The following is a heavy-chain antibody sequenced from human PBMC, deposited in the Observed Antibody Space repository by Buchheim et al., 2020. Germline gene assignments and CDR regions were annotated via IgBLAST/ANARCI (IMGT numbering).Heavy chain of an antibody. Sequence: EVQLVESGGGLVQPGGSLRLSCAASGFTFSSYWMHWVRQAPGKGLVWVSRINSDGSGTSYADSVKGRFTISRDNAKNTLYLQMNSLRAEDTAVYYCARVDFWSGYWFGYYYYGMDVWGQGTT. J-gene: IGHJ6*02. CDR3: ARVDFWSGYWFGYYYYGMDV. CDR2: INSDGSGT. CDR1: GFTFSSYW. D-gene: IGHD3-3*01. V-gene: IGHV3-74*01.